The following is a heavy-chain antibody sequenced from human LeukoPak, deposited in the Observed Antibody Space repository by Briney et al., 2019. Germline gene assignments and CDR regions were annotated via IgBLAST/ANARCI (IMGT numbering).Heavy chain of an antibody. CDR3: AKNGGGYARQFDY. Sequence: GGSLTLSCAASGFTFSNCAMPWVRQPPGKGLEWVSAINGGGGGTYYAGSVRGRFTISRDNSKNTLSLQMNSLRVEDTAVYYCAKNGGGYARQFDYWGQGTLVTVSS. CDR2: INGGGGGT. J-gene: IGHJ4*02. V-gene: IGHV3-23*01. D-gene: IGHD5-12*01. CDR1: GFTFSNCA.